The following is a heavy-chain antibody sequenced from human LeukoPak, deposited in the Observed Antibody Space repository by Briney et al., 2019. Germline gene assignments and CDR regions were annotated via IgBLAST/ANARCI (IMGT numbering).Heavy chain of an antibody. CDR1: GFTFSSYA. Sequence: PGGSLRLSCAASGFTFSSYAMSWVRQAPGKGLEWIGSIYYSGSTYYNPSLKSRVTISVDTSKNQFSLKLSSVTAADTAVYYCASAPHYGTFDYWGQGTLVTVSS. V-gene: IGHV4-39*01. J-gene: IGHJ4*02. D-gene: IGHD3-10*01. CDR3: ASAPHYGTFDY. CDR2: IYYSGST.